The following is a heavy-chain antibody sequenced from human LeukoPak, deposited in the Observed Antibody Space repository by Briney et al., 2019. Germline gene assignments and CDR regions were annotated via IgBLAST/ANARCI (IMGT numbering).Heavy chain of an antibody. CDR2: MLYDGST. CDR3: ARGIHYSAGWYKGAYFDS. J-gene: IGHJ4*02. CDR1: GDSISRYY. D-gene: IGHD6-13*01. Sequence: SETLSLTCTVSGDSISRYYWSWMRQSPGKELQWIGYMLYDGSTNYSPSLKSRVTISVEAFKNQFSLRLTSVTAADTAVHFCARGIHYSAGWYKGAYFDSWGLGTLVTVSS. V-gene: IGHV4-59*01.